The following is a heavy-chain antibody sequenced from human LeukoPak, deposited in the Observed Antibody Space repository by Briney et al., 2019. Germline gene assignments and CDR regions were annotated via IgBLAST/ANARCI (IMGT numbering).Heavy chain of an antibody. D-gene: IGHD3-3*01. V-gene: IGHV1-8*01. CDR1: GYTFTSYD. Sequence: ASVKVSCKASGYTFTSYDINWVRQATGQGLEWMGWRNPNSGNTGYAQKFQGRVTMTRNTSISTAYMELSSLRSEDTAVYYCARAMIFGVVIIDYWGQGTLVTVSS. CDR3: ARAMIFGVVIIDY. J-gene: IGHJ4*02. CDR2: RNPNSGNT.